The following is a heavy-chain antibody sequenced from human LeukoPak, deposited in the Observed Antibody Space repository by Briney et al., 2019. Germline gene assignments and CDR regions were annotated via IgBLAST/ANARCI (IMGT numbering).Heavy chain of an antibody. CDR1: GGSISSSSYY. D-gene: IGHD3-10*01. Sequence: NASETLSLTCTVSGGSISSSSYYWGWIRQPPGKGLEWIGSIYYSGSTNYNPSLKSRVTISVDTSKNQFSLKLSSVTAADTAVYYCATSVYGSGLFDYWGQGTLVTVSS. CDR2: IYYSGST. V-gene: IGHV4-39*07. CDR3: ATSVYGSGLFDY. J-gene: IGHJ4*02.